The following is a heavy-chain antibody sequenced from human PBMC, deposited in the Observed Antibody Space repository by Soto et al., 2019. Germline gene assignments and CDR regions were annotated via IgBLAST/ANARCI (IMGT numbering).Heavy chain of an antibody. Sequence: QVQLVESGGGVVQPGRSLRLSCAASGFTFSSYGMPWDRQAPGKGLEWVAVISYDGSNKYYADSVKGRFTISRDKSKNPLYLQMNSRRAEDTAVYYCAKDSQPNWNDFLADYWGQGTLVTVSS. CDR2: ISYDGSNK. CDR1: GFTFSSYG. CDR3: AKDSQPNWNDFLADY. J-gene: IGHJ4*02. D-gene: IGHD1-20*01. V-gene: IGHV3-30*18.